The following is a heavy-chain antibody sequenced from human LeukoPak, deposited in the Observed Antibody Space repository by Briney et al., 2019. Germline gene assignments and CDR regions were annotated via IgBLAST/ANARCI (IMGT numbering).Heavy chain of an antibody. Sequence: ASVKVSCKVSGYSLTELSMHWVRQAPGKGPEWMGGFDPADGEIIYPQKFQGRVTMTEDTSSDTAYMERSGLRFEDTAVYYCAAGEWEQLLNYWGQGTLVTVSS. V-gene: IGHV1-24*01. CDR3: AAGEWEQLLNY. D-gene: IGHD1/OR15-1a*01. CDR1: GYSLTELS. CDR2: FDPADGEI. J-gene: IGHJ4*02.